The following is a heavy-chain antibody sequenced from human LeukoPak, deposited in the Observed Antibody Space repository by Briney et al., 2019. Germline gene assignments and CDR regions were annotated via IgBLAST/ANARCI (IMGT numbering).Heavy chain of an antibody. CDR1: GFTFSSYA. Sequence: GGSLRLSCAASGFTFSSYAMSWVRQAPGKGLEWVSGISGSGGSTYYADSVKGRFTISRDNSKNTLYLQMNSLRAEDTAVYYCARDMVGYSNGPALFDYWGQGTLVTVSS. V-gene: IGHV3-23*01. CDR3: ARDMVGYSNGPALFDY. J-gene: IGHJ4*02. CDR2: ISGSGGST. D-gene: IGHD6-19*01.